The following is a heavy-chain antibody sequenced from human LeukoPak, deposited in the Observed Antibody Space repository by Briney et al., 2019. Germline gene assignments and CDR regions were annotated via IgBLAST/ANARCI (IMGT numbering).Heavy chain of an antibody. V-gene: IGHV3-49*03. CDR3: TSVNPHRSTTRHYDYVSDY. Sequence: PGGSLRLSCAASGFTFSDYYMSWIRQAPGKGLEWVGFIRSKAYGGTTEYAASVKGRFTISRDDSKSIAYLQMNSLKTEDTAVYYCTSVNPHRSTTRHYDYVSDYWGQGTLVTVSS. CDR2: IRSKAYGGTT. J-gene: IGHJ4*02. CDR1: GFTFSDYY. D-gene: IGHD3-16*01.